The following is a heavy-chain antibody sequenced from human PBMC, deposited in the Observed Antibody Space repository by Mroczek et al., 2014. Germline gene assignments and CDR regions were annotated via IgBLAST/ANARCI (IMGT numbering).Heavy chain of an antibody. CDR1: GFTFSSYA. V-gene: IGHV3-30-3*01. Sequence: QVQLVQSGGGVVQPGRSLRLSCAASGFTFSSYAMHWVRQAPGKGLEWVAVISYDGSNKYYADSVKGRFTISRDNSKNTLYLQMNSLRAEDTAVYYCARGGLNQAPSSYWGQGTLVTVSS. CDR3: ARGGLNQAPSSY. CDR2: ISYDGSNK. J-gene: IGHJ4*02. D-gene: IGHD2-2*01.